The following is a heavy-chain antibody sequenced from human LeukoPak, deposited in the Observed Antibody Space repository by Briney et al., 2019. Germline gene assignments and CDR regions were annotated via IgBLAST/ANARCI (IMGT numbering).Heavy chain of an antibody. CDR3: ARDTSTIVGPRFDY. CDR1: GFTFSSYW. V-gene: IGHV3-7*01. D-gene: IGHD1-26*01. Sequence: PGGSLRLSCAASGFTFSSYWMSWVRQAPGKGLEWVANIKHDGSEKYYVDSVRGRFTISRDNAKNSLSLQVNSPRVEDTAVYYCARDTSTIVGPRFDYWGQGTLVTVSS. J-gene: IGHJ4*02. CDR2: IKHDGSEK.